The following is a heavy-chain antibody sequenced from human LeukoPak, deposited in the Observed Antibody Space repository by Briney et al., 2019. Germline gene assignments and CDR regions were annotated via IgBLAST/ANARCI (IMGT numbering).Heavy chain of an antibody. D-gene: IGHD2-15*01. CDR2: INHSGST. V-gene: IGHV4-34*01. Sequence: SETLSLTCAVYGGSVSGYYWSWIRQPPGKGVEWIGEINHSGSTNYNPSLKSRVTISVDTSKKQFSLKLSSVTAADTAVYYWARGVCSGGGCYGLFNYWGQGTLVTVSS. CDR1: GGSVSGYY. J-gene: IGHJ4*02. CDR3: ARGVCSGGGCYGLFNY.